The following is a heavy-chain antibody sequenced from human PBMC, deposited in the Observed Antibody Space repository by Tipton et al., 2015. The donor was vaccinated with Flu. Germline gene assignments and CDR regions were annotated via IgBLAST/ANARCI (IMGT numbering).Heavy chain of an antibody. CDR1: GDSIRNDYF. CDR2: IHRSGST. Sequence: LRLSCAVSGDSIRNDYFWGWIRQPPGKGLEWFATIHRSGSTKYNPSLKSRVTISVDTSKNQFSLEMRSVTTADMAVYYCARRDFSNYVSDPKNWFDRWGQGILVTVSS. CDR3: ARRDFSNYVSDPKNWFDR. J-gene: IGHJ5*02. V-gene: IGHV4-38-2*01. D-gene: IGHD4-11*01.